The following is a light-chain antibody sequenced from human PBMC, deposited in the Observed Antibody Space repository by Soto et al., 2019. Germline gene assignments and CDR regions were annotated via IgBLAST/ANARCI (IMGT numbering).Light chain of an antibody. Sequence: EVVLTQSPATLSLSPGERVTLSCRASQNIGIYLAWYRQKPGQAPRLLIYGASNRATGTPARFSGSGSGTDFTLTITSLEPEDFAVYYWQHRSNWPGTWTFGQGTKVELK. CDR1: QNIGIY. V-gene: IGKV3-11*01. CDR2: GAS. J-gene: IGKJ1*01. CDR3: QHRSNWPGTWT.